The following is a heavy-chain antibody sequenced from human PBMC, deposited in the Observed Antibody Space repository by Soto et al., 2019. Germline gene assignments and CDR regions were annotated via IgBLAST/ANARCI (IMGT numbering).Heavy chain of an antibody. D-gene: IGHD6-19*01. CDR3: ARIAAVAGVG. CDR1: GGSISSSSYY. CDR2: IYYSGST. Sequence: SETLSLTCTVSGGSISSSSYYWGWIRQPPGKGLEWTGSIYYSGSTYYNPSLKSRVTISVDTSKNQFSLKLSSVTAADTAVYYCARIAAVAGVGWGQGTLVTVSS. V-gene: IGHV4-39*01. J-gene: IGHJ4*02.